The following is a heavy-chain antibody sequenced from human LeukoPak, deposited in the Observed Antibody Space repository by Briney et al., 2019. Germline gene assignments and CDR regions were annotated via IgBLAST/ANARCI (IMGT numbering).Heavy chain of an antibody. CDR2: IIPIFGTA. V-gene: IGHV1-69*01. CDR3: ARDSSPTHITMVRED. CDR1: GGTFSSYA. D-gene: IGHD3-10*01. J-gene: IGHJ4*02. Sequence: GASVKVSCKASGGTFSSYAISWVRQAPGQGLEWMGGIIPIFGTANYAQKFQGRVTITADESTSTAYMELSSLRSEDTAVYYCARDSSPTHITMVREDWGQGTLVTVSS.